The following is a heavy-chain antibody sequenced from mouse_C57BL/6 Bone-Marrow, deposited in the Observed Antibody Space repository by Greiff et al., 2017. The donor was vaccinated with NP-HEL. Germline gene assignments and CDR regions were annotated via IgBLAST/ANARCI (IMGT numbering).Heavy chain of an antibody. Sequence: EVMLVESGGGLVQPGGSMKLSCVASGFTFSNYWMNWVRQSPEKGLEWVAQIRLKSDNYATHYAESVKGRFTISRDDSKSSVYLQMNNLRAEDTGIYYCKTMVTTGNYFDYWGQGTTLTVSS. D-gene: IGHD2-2*01. J-gene: IGHJ2*01. CDR2: IRLKSDNYAT. CDR3: KTMVTTGNYFDY. V-gene: IGHV6-3*01. CDR1: GFTFSNYW.